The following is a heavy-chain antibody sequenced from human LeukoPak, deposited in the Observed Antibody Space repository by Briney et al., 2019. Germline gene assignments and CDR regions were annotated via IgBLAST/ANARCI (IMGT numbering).Heavy chain of an antibody. CDR3: ARGFDWLEYYFDY. D-gene: IGHD3-9*01. Sequence: TGGSLRLSCAASGFTFSSYSMNWVRQAPGTGLEWVSSISSSSSYIYYADSVKGRFTISRDNAKNSLYLQMNSLRAEDTAVYYCARGFDWLEYYFDYWGQGTLVTVSS. V-gene: IGHV3-21*01. J-gene: IGHJ4*02. CDR2: ISSSSSYI. CDR1: GFTFSSYS.